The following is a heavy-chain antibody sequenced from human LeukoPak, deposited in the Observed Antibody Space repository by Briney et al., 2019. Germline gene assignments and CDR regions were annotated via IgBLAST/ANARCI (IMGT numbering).Heavy chain of an antibody. V-gene: IGHV1-69*02. CDR2: IIPILGIT. D-gene: IGHD3-3*01. CDR3: ARGDLPGPYYAFWSGILRQTDKLHAIPYFFDY. Sequence: ASVKVSCKASGGTFSNYTISWVRQAPGQGLEWMGRIIPILGITNYAQKFQGRVTITADKSTSTAYMELGSLRSDDTAVYYCARGDLPGPYYAFWSGILRQTDKLHAIPYFFDYWGRGTLVTVSS. J-gene: IGHJ4*02. CDR1: GGTFSNYT.